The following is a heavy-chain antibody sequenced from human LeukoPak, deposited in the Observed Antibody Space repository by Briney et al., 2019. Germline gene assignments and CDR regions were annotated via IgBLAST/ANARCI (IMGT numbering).Heavy chain of an antibody. CDR3: ARVGYSYGYFDY. V-gene: IGHV4-30-2*01. CDR1: GGSTSSGGYS. CDR2: IYHSGST. Sequence: SQTLSLTCAVSGGSTSSGGYSWSWIRQPPGKGLEWIGYIYHSGSTYYNPSLKSRVTISVDRSKNQFSLKLSSVTAADTAVYYCARVGYSYGYFDYWGQGTLVTVSS. J-gene: IGHJ4*02. D-gene: IGHD5-18*01.